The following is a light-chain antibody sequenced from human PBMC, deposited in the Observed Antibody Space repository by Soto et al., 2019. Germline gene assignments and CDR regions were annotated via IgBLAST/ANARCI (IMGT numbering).Light chain of an antibody. CDR3: QPRYHWPPT. V-gene: IGKV3-11*01. CDR2: DAS. Sequence: EIVLTQSPATLSLSPGERATRSCRASQYGSSFLAWYQQKAGQAPRLLIYDASHRATGIPARSSGSGSGTDFTLTLIILEPEDFALYSCQPRYHWPPTFGPGTKVDSK. J-gene: IGKJ1*01. CDR1: QYGSSF.